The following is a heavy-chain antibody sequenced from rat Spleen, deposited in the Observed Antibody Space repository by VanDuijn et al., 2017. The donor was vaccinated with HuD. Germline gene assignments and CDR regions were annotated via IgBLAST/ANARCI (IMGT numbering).Heavy chain of an antibody. V-gene: IGHV5S10*01. CDR2: IIYDGSRT. CDR1: GLSFSNYD. CDR3: AKVGNTYYVMDA. J-gene: IGHJ4*01. Sequence: EVQLVESGGGLVQPGRSMKLSCAASGLSFSNYDMAWVRQAPTKGLEWVASIIYDGSRTYYRDSVEGRFTISRDNAKNTLYLQMDSLRSEDTATYYCAKVGNTYYVMDAWGQGASVTVSS. D-gene: IGHD4-3*01.